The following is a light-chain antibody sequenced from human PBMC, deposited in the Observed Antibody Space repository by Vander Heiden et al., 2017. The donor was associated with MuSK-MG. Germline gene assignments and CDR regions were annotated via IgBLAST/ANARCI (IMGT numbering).Light chain of an antibody. CDR3: QQRKNWPPLT. CDR2: DAS. V-gene: IGKV3-11*01. J-gene: IGKJ4*01. Sequence: VLTHSPATLSLSPGERATLSCRASQSVDIYLAWYQQKPGQAPRLLIHDASNRATGVPARFSGSGSGTDFTLTISSLEPEDFAVYYCQQRKNWPPLTFGGGTRLEIK. CDR1: QSVDIY.